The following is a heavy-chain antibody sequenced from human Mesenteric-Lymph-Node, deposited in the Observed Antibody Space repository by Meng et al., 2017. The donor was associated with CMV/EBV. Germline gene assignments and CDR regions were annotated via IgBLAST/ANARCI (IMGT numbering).Heavy chain of an antibody. Sequence: GESLKISCAASGFTFSSYWMSWVRQAPGKGLEWVANIKQDGSEKYYVDSVKGRFTISRDNAKNSLYLQMNSLRAEDTAVYYCARDLTYYYSSGSPNYFDYWGQGTLVTVSS. V-gene: IGHV3-7*01. CDR3: ARDLTYYYSSGSPNYFDY. CDR2: IKQDGSEK. D-gene: IGHD3-10*01. CDR1: GFTFSSYW. J-gene: IGHJ4*01.